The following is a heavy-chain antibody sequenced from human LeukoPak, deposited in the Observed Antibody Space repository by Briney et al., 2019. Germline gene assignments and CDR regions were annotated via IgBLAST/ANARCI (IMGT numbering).Heavy chain of an antibody. Sequence: GGSLRLSCAASGFTLSSYWMHWVRRASGKGLEWVGRIRKEGSTYATAYAPSVTGRFTISRDDSKNTAYLQMNSLKFEDTAVYYCSRFVEAAMDVWGQGTTVTVSS. J-gene: IGHJ6*02. CDR3: SRFVEAAMDV. V-gene: IGHV3-73*01. CDR1: GFTLSSYW. CDR2: IRKEGSTYAT. D-gene: IGHD2-21*01.